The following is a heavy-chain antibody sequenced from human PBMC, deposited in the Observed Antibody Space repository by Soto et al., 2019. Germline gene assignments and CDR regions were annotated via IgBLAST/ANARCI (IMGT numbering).Heavy chain of an antibody. J-gene: IGHJ3*02. V-gene: IGHV4-31*03. D-gene: IGHD3-10*01. Sequence: QVQLQESGPGLVKPSQTLSLTCTVSGGSIRSGGYYWSWIRQHPGKGLEWIGYIYYSGSTYYNPSLKSRVTISVDTSKNQFSLKLSSVTAADMAMYYCARGPTYYYGSGSLCFDIWGQGTMVTVSS. CDR1: GGSIRSGGYY. CDR2: IYYSGST. CDR3: ARGPTYYYGSGSLCFDI.